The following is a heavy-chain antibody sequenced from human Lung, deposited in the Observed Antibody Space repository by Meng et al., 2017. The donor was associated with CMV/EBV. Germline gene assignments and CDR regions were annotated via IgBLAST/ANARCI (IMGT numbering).Heavy chain of an antibody. J-gene: IGHJ4*02. CDR1: GYTFTSAS. Sequence: QVLLVPSGSELKKPWDSVKVPCQAAGYTFTSASMNWVRHAPGQGLEWMGWININTGNPTYAQGFTGRFVFSLDTSVSTAYLQIDSLKADDTAVYYCARGNGWRFDYWGQGTLVTVSS. V-gene: IGHV7-4-1*01. CDR2: ININTGNP. CDR3: ARGNGWRFDY. D-gene: IGHD6-19*01.